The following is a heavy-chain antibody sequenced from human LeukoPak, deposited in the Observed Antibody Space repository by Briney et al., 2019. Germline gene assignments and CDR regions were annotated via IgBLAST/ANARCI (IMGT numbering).Heavy chain of an antibody. CDR3: AREDTSAAAGTYGY. V-gene: IGHV1-18*01. Sequence: ASVKVSCKASGYTFTSYGISWVRQAPGQGLEWMGWISAYNGNTNYAQKLQGRVTMTTDTSTSTAYMELSSLRSEDTAVYYCAREDTSAAAGTYGYWGQGTLVTVSS. J-gene: IGHJ4*02. CDR1: GYTFTSYG. D-gene: IGHD6-13*01. CDR2: ISAYNGNT.